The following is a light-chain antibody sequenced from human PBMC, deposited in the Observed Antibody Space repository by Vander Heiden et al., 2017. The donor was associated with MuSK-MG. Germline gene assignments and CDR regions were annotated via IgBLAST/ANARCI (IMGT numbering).Light chain of an antibody. CDR1: QSISSY. Sequence: DIQMTQSPSSLSASVGDRVTITCRASQSISSYLNWYQQKPGKAPKLLIYAASSLQRGVPSRFSGSGSGTDFTLTISRLQPEDFATYYCQQSDSTPITFGQGTRLEIK. CDR3: QQSDSTPIT. CDR2: AAS. J-gene: IGKJ5*01. V-gene: IGKV1-39*01.